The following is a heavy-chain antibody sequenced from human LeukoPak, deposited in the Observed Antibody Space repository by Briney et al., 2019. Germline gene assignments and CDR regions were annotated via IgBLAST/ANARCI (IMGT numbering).Heavy chain of an antibody. CDR2: INIGGTNT. J-gene: IGHJ5*02. V-gene: IGHV3-11*01. Sequence: GGSLRLSCAASGFTFNDYYMSWIRQAPGKGLEWLSYINIGGTNTHYADSVKGRFTISRYNAKKSLYLEMNNLRAEDTAVYYCATDGAGFDTWGQGVLVTVSS. CDR1: GFTFNDYY. CDR3: ATDGAGFDT.